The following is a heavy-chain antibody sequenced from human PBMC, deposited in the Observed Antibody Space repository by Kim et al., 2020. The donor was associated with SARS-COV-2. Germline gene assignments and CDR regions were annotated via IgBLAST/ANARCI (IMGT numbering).Heavy chain of an antibody. Sequence: ADSVKGRFTISRDNSKNTLYLQMNSLRAEDTAVYYCARDLGSGRGRFGDYWGQGTLVTVSS. J-gene: IGHJ4*02. V-gene: IGHV3-33*01. CDR3: ARDLGSGRGRFGDY. D-gene: IGHD3-10*01.